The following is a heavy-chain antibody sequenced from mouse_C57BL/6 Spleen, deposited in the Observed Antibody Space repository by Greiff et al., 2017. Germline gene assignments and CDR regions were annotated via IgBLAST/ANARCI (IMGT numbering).Heavy chain of an antibody. CDR3: ARHYSSYEGVVYYFEY. J-gene: IGHJ2*01. CDR2: ISSGGSYT. V-gene: IGHV5-6*01. Sequence: EVQVVESGGDLVKPGGSLKLSCEASGFTFSSYGMSWVRQTPDKRLEWVATISSGGSYTYYPDSVKGRFTISRDNAKNTLYLQMSSLKSEDTTMYYCARHYSSYEGVVYYFEYWGQGTTLTVSS. CDR1: GFTFSSYG. D-gene: IGHD2-5*01.